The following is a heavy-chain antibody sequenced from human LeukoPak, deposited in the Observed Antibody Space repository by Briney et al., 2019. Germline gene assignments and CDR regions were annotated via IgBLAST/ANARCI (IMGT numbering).Heavy chain of an antibody. CDR1: GFIFSTYA. CDR2: ISYDDGSNK. Sequence: AGRSLRLSCAASGFIFSTYALHWVRQAPGKGLEWVAVISYDDGSNKYYADSVKGRFTISRDYTKNTLYLQMNSLRTEDTALYYCARESGGNTPYYFDYWGQGTLVTVSS. V-gene: IGHV3-30*04. CDR3: ARESGGNTPYYFDY. D-gene: IGHD2-2*02. J-gene: IGHJ4*02.